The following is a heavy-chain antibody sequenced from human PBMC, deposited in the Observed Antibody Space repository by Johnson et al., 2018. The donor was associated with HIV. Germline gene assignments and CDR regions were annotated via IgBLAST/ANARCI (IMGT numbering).Heavy chain of an antibody. V-gene: IGHV3-11*04. CDR2: ISSSGSTI. D-gene: IGHD3-3*01. CDR3: ARQPDNFWSSDAFDI. CDR1: GFTFSDYY. Sequence: QVQLVESGGGLVKPGGSLRLSCAVSGFTFSDYYMSWIRQAPGTGLEWVSYISSSGSTIYYADSVKGRFTISRDNAKNSVFLQMNSLRVEDTAIYYCARQPDNFWSSDAFDIWGQGTMVTVSS. J-gene: IGHJ3*02.